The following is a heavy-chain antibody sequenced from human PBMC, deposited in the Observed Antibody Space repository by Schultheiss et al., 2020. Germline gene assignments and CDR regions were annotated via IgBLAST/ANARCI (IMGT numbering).Heavy chain of an antibody. CDR3: ARGTVTAYYYYYGMDV. CDR2: IYHSGST. CDR1: GYSISSGYY. V-gene: IGHV4-38-2*02. D-gene: IGHD4-17*01. J-gene: IGHJ6*02. Sequence: SQTLSLTCTVSGYSISSGYYWGWIRQPPGKGLEWIGSIYHSGSTYYNPSLKSRVTISVDTSKNQFSLKLSSVTAADTAVYYCARGTVTAYYYYYGMDVWGQGTTVTVSS.